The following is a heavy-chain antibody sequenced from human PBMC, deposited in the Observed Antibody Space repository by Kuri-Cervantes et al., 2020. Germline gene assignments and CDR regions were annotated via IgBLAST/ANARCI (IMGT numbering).Heavy chain of an antibody. CDR2: IWYDGSNK. Sequence: GGSLRLSCAASGFTFSSYAMYWVRQAPGKGLEWVAVIWYDGSNKYYADSVKGRFTISRDNSKNTLYLQMNSLRAEDTAVYYCAALGYCSGGSCYGYYYYYYMDVWGKGATVTVSS. D-gene: IGHD2-15*01. CDR1: GFTFSSYA. CDR3: AALGYCSGGSCYGYYYYYYMDV. J-gene: IGHJ6*03. V-gene: IGHV3-30*07.